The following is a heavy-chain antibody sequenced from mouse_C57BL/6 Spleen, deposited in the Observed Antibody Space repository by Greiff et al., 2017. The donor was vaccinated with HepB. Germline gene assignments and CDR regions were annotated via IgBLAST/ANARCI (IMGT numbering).Heavy chain of an antibody. D-gene: IGHD1-1*01. Sequence: DVQLVESGGGLVKPGGSLKLSCAASGFTFSSYTMSWVRQTPEKRLEWVATISGGGGNTYYPDSVKGRFTISRDNAKNTLYLQMSSLRSEDTALYDWASGEDYDGSTLFAYWGQGTLVTVSA. V-gene: IGHV5-9*01. CDR1: GFTFSSYT. J-gene: IGHJ3*01. CDR2: ISGGGGNT. CDR3: ASGEDYDGSTLFAY.